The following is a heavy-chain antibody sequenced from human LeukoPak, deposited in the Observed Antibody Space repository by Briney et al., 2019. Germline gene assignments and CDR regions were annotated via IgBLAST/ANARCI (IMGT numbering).Heavy chain of an antibody. D-gene: IGHD5-18*01. J-gene: IGHJ3*02. CDR1: GFTFSSYS. Sequence: QPGGSLRLSCAASGFTFSSYSMHWVRQAPGKGLEWVAFIRYDGSNKYYADSVKGRFTISRDNSKNTLYLQMNSLRAEDTAVYYCAKGSSGYSYALDAFDIWGQGTMVTVSS. CDR3: AKGSSGYSYALDAFDI. CDR2: IRYDGSNK. V-gene: IGHV3-30*02.